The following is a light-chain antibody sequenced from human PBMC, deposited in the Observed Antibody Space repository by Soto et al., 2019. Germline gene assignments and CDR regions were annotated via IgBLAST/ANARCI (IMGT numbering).Light chain of an antibody. CDR3: QQYGSSPWT. CDR2: GAS. J-gene: IGKJ1*01. Sequence: EIVLTQSPGTLSLSPGERATLSCRASQSVSSSYLAWYQQKPGQAPRPLIYGASSRAIGIPDRFSGSRSGTDFTLTISRLEPEDFAVYYCQQYGSSPWTVGQGTKVEIK. V-gene: IGKV3-20*01. CDR1: QSVSSSY.